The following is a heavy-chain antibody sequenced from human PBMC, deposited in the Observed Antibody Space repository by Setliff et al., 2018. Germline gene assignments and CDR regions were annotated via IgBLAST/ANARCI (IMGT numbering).Heavy chain of an antibody. D-gene: IGHD3-3*01. CDR2: IWNDGSTK. Sequence: GGSLRLSCVASGFTFSNYGMHWVRQAPGKGLEWVALIWNDGSTKFYGDSVKGRFTISRDNSENTLYLQMNSLRAEDTAVYYCARDATYYDFWSDYSPDAFDIWGQGTMVTVSS. J-gene: IGHJ3*02. V-gene: IGHV3-33*01. CDR3: ARDATYYDFWSDYSPDAFDI. CDR1: GFTFSNYG.